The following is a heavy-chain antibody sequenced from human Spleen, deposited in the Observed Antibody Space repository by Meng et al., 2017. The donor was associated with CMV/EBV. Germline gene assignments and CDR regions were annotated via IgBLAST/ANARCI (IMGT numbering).Heavy chain of an antibody. Sequence: GEPLKISCAASGFTVSSNYMSWVRQAPGKGLEWVSVFYSGDSTYYADSVKGRFTISRDNSKNTLYLQMNSLRAEDTAVYYCARAIAAAGIVGRFDYWGQGTLVTVSS. CDR3: ARAIAAAGIVGRFDY. D-gene: IGHD6-13*01. V-gene: IGHV3-53*01. CDR1: GFTVSSNY. CDR2: FYSGDST. J-gene: IGHJ4*02.